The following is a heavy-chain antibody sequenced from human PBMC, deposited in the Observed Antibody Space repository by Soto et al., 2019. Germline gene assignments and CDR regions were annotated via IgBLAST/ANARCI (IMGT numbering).Heavy chain of an antibody. CDR1: GGSISSYY. CDR3: ARRSTPYSNYVWFDP. V-gene: IGHV4-59*08. D-gene: IGHD4-4*01. J-gene: IGHJ5*02. CDR2: IYYSGST. Sequence: SETLSLTCTVSGGSISSYYWSWIRQPPGKGLEWIGYIYYSGSTNYNPSLKSRVTISVDTSKNQFSLKLSSVTAADTAVYYCARRSTPYSNYVWFDPWGQGTLVTVS.